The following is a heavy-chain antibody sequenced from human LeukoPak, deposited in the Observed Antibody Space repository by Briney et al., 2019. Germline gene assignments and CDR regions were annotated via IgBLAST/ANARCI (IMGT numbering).Heavy chain of an antibody. CDR1: VYTFTNYG. J-gene: IGHJ1*01. Sequence: ASVKVSCKTSVYTFTNYGISWVRKAPGQGLEWMGWINPYTANTNSAQEVRDRVTLTTDTSTSTAYMEVRSLRSDDTAVYYCARVPSGGSEYFHHWGQGTLVTVSS. CDR3: ARVPSGGSEYFHH. CDR2: INPYTANT. D-gene: IGHD3-16*01. V-gene: IGHV1-18*04.